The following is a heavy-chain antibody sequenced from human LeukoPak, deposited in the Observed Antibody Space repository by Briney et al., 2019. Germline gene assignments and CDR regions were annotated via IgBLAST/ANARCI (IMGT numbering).Heavy chain of an antibody. CDR1: GYSFTSYW. Sequence: GESLKISCKGSGYSFTSYWIGLVRQMPGKGLEWMGIIYPGDSDSRNSPSFQGQVTISADKSISTAYLQWSSLEASDTAMYYCARRRPGYCSGGSCYGYYFDYWGQGTLVTVSP. J-gene: IGHJ4*02. CDR3: ARRRPGYCSGGSCYGYYFDY. V-gene: IGHV5-51*01. CDR2: IYPGDSDS. D-gene: IGHD2-15*01.